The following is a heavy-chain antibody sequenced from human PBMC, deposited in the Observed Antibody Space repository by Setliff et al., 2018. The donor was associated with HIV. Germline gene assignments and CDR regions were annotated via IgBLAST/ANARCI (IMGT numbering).Heavy chain of an antibody. Sequence: PSETLSLTCSVSGGSISSGYYWGWIRQPPGKGLEWIGSIYHSGSTYYNPSLKSRVTISIDTSNNQISLRLSSVTAADTAMYYCVRDDYGYNGKGFDYWGPGTLVTVSS. CDR3: VRDDYGYNGKGFDY. D-gene: IGHD4-17*01. CDR1: GGSISSGYY. J-gene: IGHJ4*02. CDR2: IYHSGST. V-gene: IGHV4-38-2*02.